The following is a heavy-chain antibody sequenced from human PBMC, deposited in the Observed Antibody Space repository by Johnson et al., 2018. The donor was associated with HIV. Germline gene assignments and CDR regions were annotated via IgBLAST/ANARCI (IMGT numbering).Heavy chain of an antibody. CDR2: TTDKLNSYTT. V-gene: IGHV3-72*01. D-gene: IGHD1-7*01. CDR3: ARENYRRRDAFDI. J-gene: IGHJ3*02. CDR1: GFTFSDYY. Sequence: VQLVESGGGLVQPGGSLRLSCVVSGFTFSDYYMDWVRQAPGKGLEWVGRTTDKLNSYTTKYAASVNGRFTISRDDSKKSLYLQINSLRTEDTAVYYCARENYRRRDAFDIWGQGTMVTVSS.